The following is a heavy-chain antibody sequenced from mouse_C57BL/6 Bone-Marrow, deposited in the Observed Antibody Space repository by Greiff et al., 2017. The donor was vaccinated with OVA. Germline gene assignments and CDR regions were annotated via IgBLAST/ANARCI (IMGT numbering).Heavy chain of an antibody. V-gene: IGHV14-4*01. CDR3: TTCYYGSSVFAY. Sequence: EVQLQQSGAELVRPGASVKLSCTASGFNIKDDYMHWVKQRPEQGLEWIGWIDPENGDTEYASKFQGKATITADTSSNTAYLQLSSLTSEDTAVYYCTTCYYGSSVFAYWGQGTLVTVSA. J-gene: IGHJ3*01. CDR2: IDPENGDT. D-gene: IGHD1-1*01. CDR1: GFNIKDDY.